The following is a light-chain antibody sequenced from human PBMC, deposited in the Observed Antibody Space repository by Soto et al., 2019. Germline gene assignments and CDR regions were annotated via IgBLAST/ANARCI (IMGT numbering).Light chain of an antibody. CDR3: QQYGSSPFT. CDR2: GAS. Sequence: EIVLKQSPGTLSLSPWERATLSCRASQIVSSSYLAWYQQKPGQAPRPIIYGASTRATGIPDRFSGSGSGTDFTLTISRLEPEDFAVYYCQQYGSSPFTFGPGTKVDIK. J-gene: IGKJ3*01. V-gene: IGKV3-20*01. CDR1: QIVSSSY.